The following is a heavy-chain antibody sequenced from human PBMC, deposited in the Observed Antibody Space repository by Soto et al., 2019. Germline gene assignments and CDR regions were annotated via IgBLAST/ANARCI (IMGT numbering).Heavy chain of an antibody. J-gene: IGHJ4*02. CDR2: ISYDGSNK. D-gene: IGHD4-17*01. V-gene: IGHV3-30-3*01. CDR1: GFTFSSYA. CDR3: ATFYGDFDY. Sequence: GGSLRLSCAASGFTFSSYAMHWVRQAPGKGLEWVAVISYDGSNKYYADSVKGRFTISRDNSKNTLYLQMNSLRAEDTAVYYCATFYGDFDYWGQGTLVTVSS.